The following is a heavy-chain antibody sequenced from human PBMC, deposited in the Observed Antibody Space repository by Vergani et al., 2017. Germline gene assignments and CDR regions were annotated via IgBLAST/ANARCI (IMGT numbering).Heavy chain of an antibody. D-gene: IGHD2-2*01. Sequence: QVQLQESGPGLVKPSQTLSLTCTVSGGSISSGGYYWSWIRQHPGKGLEWIGYIYYSGSTYYNPSLKSRFTISVDTSKNQFSLNLSSVTAADTAVYYCARVLVVPAAPLDYWGQGTLVTVSS. CDR1: GGSISSGGYY. CDR3: ARVLVVPAAPLDY. J-gene: IGHJ4*02. CDR2: IYYSGST. V-gene: IGHV4-31*03.